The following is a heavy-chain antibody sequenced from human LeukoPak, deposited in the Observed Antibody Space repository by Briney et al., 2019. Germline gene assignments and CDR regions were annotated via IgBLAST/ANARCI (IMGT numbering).Heavy chain of an antibody. CDR1: GFAVRSNC. D-gene: IGHD6-19*01. V-gene: IGHV3-53*04. J-gene: IGHJ4*02. CDR2: IYIDGST. Sequence: PGGSLRLSCPPSGFAVRSNCMAWVRQAPGKGLEWVSVIYIDGSTFYADSVKGRFTISGHNSQNTLYLQMNSLRAEDTALYYCARVGAGPAGNDYWGQGTLVTVSS. CDR3: ARVGAGPAGNDY.